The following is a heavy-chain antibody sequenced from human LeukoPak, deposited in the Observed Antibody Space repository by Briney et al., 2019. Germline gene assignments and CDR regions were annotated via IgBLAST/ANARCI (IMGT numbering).Heavy chain of an antibody. D-gene: IGHD4-17*01. CDR2: INPNSGGT. CDR3: ARHDYGDYYAFDI. Sequence: ASVRISCKVSGYTFTDDSINWVQQAPGQGLEWMGRINPNSGGTNYAQKFQGRVTMTRDTSISTAYMELSRLRSDDTAVYYCARHDYGDYYAFDIWGQGTMVTVSS. V-gene: IGHV1-2*06. CDR1: GYTFTDDS. J-gene: IGHJ3*02.